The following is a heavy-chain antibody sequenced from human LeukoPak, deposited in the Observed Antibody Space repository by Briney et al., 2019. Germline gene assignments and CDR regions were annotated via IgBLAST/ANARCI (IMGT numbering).Heavy chain of an antibody. J-gene: IGHJ4*02. CDR2: ISGGVST. CDR1: GFTFSSYA. V-gene: IGHV3-23*01. Sequence: GGSLRLSCAASGFTFSSYAMSWVRQAPGKGLEWVSAISGGVSTYYADSVKGRFTISRDNSKNTLYLQMNSLRAEDTAVYYCAKHYRWLQLNVFDYWGQGTLVTVSS. CDR3: AKHYRWLQLNVFDY. D-gene: IGHD5-24*01.